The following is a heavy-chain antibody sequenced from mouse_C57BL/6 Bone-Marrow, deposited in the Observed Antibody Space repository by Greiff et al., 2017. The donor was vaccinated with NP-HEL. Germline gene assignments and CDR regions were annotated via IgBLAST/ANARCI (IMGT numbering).Heavy chain of an antibody. D-gene: IGHD1-1*01. CDR1: GYSFTDYN. V-gene: IGHV1-39*01. CDR2: INPNYGTT. CDR3: ARKGYYGSSSHFDY. J-gene: IGHJ2*01. Sequence: ESGPELVKPGASVKISCKASGYSFTDYNMNWVKQSNGKSLEWIGVINPNYGTTSYNQKFKGKATLTVDKSSSTAYMQLNSLTSEDSAVYYCARKGYYGSSSHFDYWGQGTTLTVSS.